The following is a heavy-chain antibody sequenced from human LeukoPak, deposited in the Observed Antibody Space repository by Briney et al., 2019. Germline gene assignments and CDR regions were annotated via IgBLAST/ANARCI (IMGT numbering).Heavy chain of an antibody. D-gene: IGHD6-13*01. V-gene: IGHV3-21*01. CDR3: AREEAAAKDY. CDR1: GFTFSNYS. Sequence: GGSLSLSCAASGFTFSNYSMNWVRQAPGKGLEWVSSISSSSSYIYYADSVKGRFTISRDNAKNSLYLQMNSLRAEDTAVYYCAREEAAAKDYWGQGTLVTVSS. J-gene: IGHJ4*02. CDR2: ISSSSSYI.